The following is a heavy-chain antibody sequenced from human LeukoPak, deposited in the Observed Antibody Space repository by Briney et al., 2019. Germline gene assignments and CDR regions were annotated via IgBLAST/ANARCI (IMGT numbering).Heavy chain of an antibody. CDR1: GGSFSGYY. J-gene: IGHJ5*02. Sequence: SETLSLTCAVYGGSFSGYYWSWLRQPPGKGLEWIGEINHSGGTNYNPSLKSRVTISVDTSKNQFSLKLSSVTAADTAVYYCAREVRSGRYFDWLTPWGQGTLVTVSP. D-gene: IGHD3-9*01. CDR3: AREVRSGRYFDWLTP. CDR2: INHSGGT. V-gene: IGHV4-34*01.